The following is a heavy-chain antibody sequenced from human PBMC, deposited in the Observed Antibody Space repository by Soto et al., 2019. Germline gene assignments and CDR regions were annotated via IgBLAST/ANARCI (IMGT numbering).Heavy chain of an antibody. D-gene: IGHD2-15*01. V-gene: IGHV4-31*03. CDR3: ARKRYCSGGSCYSWVYYYYYGMDV. J-gene: IGHJ6*02. Sequence: SETLSLTCTVSCGSISSGGYYWSWIRQHPGKGLEWIGYIYYSGSTYYNPSLKSRVTISVDTSKNQFSLKLSSVTAADTAVYYCARKRYCSGGSCYSWVYYYYYGMDVWGQGTTVTVSS. CDR2: IYYSGST. CDR1: CGSISSGGYY.